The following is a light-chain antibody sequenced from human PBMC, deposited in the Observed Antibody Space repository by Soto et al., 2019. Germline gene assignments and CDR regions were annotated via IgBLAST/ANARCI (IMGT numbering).Light chain of an antibody. CDR3: QQYNNWPQT. CDR1: QSVSSN. Sequence: EIVMTQSPATLSVSPGERATLSCRASQSVSSNLAWYQQKPGQAPRLLIYGASTRATGIPARFSGSGSGTEFTLTIRSLQSEAFPAYSCQQYNNWPQTFGQGTKVDIK. V-gene: IGKV3-15*01. CDR2: GAS. J-gene: IGKJ1*01.